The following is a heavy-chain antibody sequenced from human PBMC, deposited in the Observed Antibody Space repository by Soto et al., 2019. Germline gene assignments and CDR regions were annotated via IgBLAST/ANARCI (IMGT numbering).Heavy chain of an antibody. CDR1: GSSINSSGYY. CDR3: ARLPSRHLVDY. D-gene: IGHD3-3*02. CDR2: MFYGVST. Sequence: SETLSLTFTVSGSSINSSGYYWGWIRQPPGKGLEWIGSMFYGVSTYYNPSLKSRVTVSVDTSKNQFSLNLRSVTAADTAVYYCARLPSRHLVDYWGQGTLVTVSS. V-gene: IGHV4-39*01. J-gene: IGHJ4*02.